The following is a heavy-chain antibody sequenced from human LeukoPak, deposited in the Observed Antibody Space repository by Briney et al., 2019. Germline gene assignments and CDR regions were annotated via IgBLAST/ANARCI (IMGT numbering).Heavy chain of an antibody. V-gene: IGHV3-48*02. Sequence: PGGSLRLSCAASRFTFSDYNMNWVRQAPGKGLEWLSYISSTSNPIYYADSVKGRFTISRDNAKNSLYLQMNSLRDEDTAVYYCARAGVGARFEDYWGQGTLVTVSS. J-gene: IGHJ4*02. D-gene: IGHD1-26*01. CDR2: ISSTSNPI. CDR3: ARAGVGARFEDY. CDR1: RFTFSDYN.